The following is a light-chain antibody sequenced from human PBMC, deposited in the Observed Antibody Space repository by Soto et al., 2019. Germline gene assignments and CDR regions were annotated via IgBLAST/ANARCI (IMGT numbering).Light chain of an antibody. V-gene: IGKV3-15*01. CDR1: QSVSSN. J-gene: IGKJ4*01. CDR3: QPYNIWPLT. CDR2: DTS. Sequence: EIVLRQSPGTLSLYTGERATLSCRASQSVSSNYLAWYQHKPGQTPRLLIYDTSTRATGVPTRFSGSRSGAEFTLTINSLQSEDFAVYYCQPYNIWPLTFGGGAKVDI.